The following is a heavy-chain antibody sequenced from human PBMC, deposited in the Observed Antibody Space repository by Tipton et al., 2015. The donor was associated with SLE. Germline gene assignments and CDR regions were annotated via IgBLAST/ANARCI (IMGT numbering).Heavy chain of an antibody. V-gene: IGHV4-4*02. CDR2: IYHSGST. Sequence: SLRLSCAVSGGSISSSNWWSWVRQPPGKGLEWIGEIYHSGSTNYNPSLKSRVTISVDTSKNQFSLKLSSVTAADTAVYYCASWGLLREGAFDIWGQGTMVTVSS. CDR3: ASWGLLREGAFDI. J-gene: IGHJ3*02. D-gene: IGHD1-26*01. CDR1: GGSISSSNW.